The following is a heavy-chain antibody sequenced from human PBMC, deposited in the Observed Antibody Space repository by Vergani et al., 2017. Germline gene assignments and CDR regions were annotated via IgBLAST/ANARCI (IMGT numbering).Heavy chain of an antibody. CDR1: GFTFSIYA. V-gene: IGHV3-23*01. D-gene: IGHD3-22*01. J-gene: IGHJ4*02. CDR3: AGPQGTSAYYYGGFDY. Sequence: EVPLLESGGGLVQPGGSLRLSCAASGFTFSIYAMTWVRQAPGKGLEWVSTISSDGGSTYYADLVKGRFTISRDNAKNTLSLQMNSLTAEATVIYYCAGPQGTSAYYYGGFDYWGQGILVTVSS. CDR2: ISSDGGST.